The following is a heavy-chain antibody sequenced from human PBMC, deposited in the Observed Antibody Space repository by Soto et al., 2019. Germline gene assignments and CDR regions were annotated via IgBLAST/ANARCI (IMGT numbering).Heavy chain of an antibody. D-gene: IGHD6-13*01. V-gene: IGHV3-21*01. Sequence: PGGSLRLSCAASGFTFSSYSMNWVRQAPGKGLEWVSSISSSSSYIYYADSVKGRFTISRDNAKNSLYLQMNSLRAEDTAVYYCARPPPAAADSPLVLFDIWGQGTMVT. CDR1: GFTFSSYS. CDR2: ISSSSSYI. CDR3: ARPPPAAADSPLVLFDI. J-gene: IGHJ3*02.